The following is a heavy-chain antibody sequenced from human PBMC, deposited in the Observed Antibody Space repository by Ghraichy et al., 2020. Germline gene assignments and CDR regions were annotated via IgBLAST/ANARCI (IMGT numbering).Heavy chain of an antibody. J-gene: IGHJ5*02. CDR2: INAGNGNT. V-gene: IGHV1-3*01. D-gene: IGHD1-26*01. Sequence: ASVKVSCKASGYTFTSYAMHWVRQAPGQRLEWMGWINAGNGNTKYSQKFQGRVTITRDTSASTAYMELSSLRSEDTAVYYCAACIVGATYNWFDPWGQGTLVTVSS. CDR1: GYTFTSYA. CDR3: AACIVGATYNWFDP.